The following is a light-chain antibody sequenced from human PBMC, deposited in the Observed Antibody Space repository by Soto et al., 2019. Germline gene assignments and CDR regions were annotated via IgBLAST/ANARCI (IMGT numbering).Light chain of an antibody. CDR2: NNN. CDR1: SSNIGSNT. CDR3: AAWDDSLNGYV. Sequence: QSVLTQPPSASGTPGQRVTISCSGSSSNIGSNTVNWYQQLPGTAPKLLIYNNNRRPSGVPDRFSGSKSGTSASLAISGLQSDDEADYYCAAWDDSLNGYVFGTGTKLTVL. V-gene: IGLV1-44*01. J-gene: IGLJ1*01.